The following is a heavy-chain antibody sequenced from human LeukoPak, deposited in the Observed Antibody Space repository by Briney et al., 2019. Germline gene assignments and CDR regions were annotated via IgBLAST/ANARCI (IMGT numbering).Heavy chain of an antibody. J-gene: IGHJ4*02. V-gene: IGHV4-31*03. Sequence: PSETLSLTCTVSGGSISSGGYYWSWIRQPPGKGLEWIGYIYYSGSTYYNPSLKSRVTISVDTSKNQVSLKLSSVTAADTAVYYCARDRRWPQTIFDYWGQGTLVTVSS. CDR2: IYYSGST. D-gene: IGHD4-23*01. CDR1: GGSISSGGYY. CDR3: ARDRRWPQTIFDY.